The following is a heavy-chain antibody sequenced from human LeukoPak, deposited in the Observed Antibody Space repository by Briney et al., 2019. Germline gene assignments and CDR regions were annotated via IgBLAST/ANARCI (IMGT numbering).Heavy chain of an antibody. V-gene: IGHV4-39*01. Sequence: SETLSLTCTVSGGSISSSSYYWGWIRQPPGKGLEWIGSIYYSGSTYYNPSLKSRVTISVDTSKNQFSLKLSSVTAADTAVYYCARPPTHSNSGDYWGQGTLVTVSS. D-gene: IGHD4-11*01. CDR1: GGSISSSSYY. J-gene: IGHJ4*02. CDR2: IYYSGST. CDR3: ARPPTHSNSGDY.